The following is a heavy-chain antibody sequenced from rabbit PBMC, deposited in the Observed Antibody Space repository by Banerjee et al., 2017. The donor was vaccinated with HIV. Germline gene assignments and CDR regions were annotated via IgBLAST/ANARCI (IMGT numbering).Heavy chain of an antibody. Sequence: QEQLEESGGDLVKPEGSLTLTCTASGSTLSRYYICWVRQAPGKGLEWIACINSNTGNTVYASWAKGPFTISKTSSTTVTLQMTSLTAADTATYFCARDLAGVIGWNFNLWGPGTLVTV. V-gene: IGHV1S45*01. D-gene: IGHD4-1*01. J-gene: IGHJ4*01. CDR1: GSTLSRYY. CDR2: INSNTGNT. CDR3: ARDLAGVIGWNFNL.